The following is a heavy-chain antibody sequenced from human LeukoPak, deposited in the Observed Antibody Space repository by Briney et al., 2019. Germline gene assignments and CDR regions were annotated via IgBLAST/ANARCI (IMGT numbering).Heavy chain of an antibody. CDR1: GYTFIGYY. CDR3: ARGRATVTTLSGMDV. Sequence: ASVKVSCKASGYTFIGYYMHWVRQAPGQGLEWMGWINPNTGGTNYAQKFQGWVTMTRDTSISTAYIELSRLRSDGTAVYYCARGRATVTTLSGMDVWGQGTTVTVSS. J-gene: IGHJ6*02. V-gene: IGHV1-2*04. D-gene: IGHD4-17*01. CDR2: INPNTGGT.